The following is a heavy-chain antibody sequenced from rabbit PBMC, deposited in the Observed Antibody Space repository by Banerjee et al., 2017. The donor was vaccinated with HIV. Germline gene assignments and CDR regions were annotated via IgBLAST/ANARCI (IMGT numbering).Heavy chain of an antibody. CDR1: GFDFSSYYM. D-gene: IGHD4-1*01. Sequence: QEQLKESGGGLVQPGGSLKLSCKASGFDFSSYYMSWVRQAPGKGLEWIGYINTGSGSAYDATWVISRFTISRTSSTAVTLQMTSLTAADTASYFCARDLAGVIGWNFNLWGPGTLVTVS. J-gene: IGHJ4*01. CDR3: ARDLAGVIGWNFNL. V-gene: IGHV1S45*01. CDR2: INTGSGSA.